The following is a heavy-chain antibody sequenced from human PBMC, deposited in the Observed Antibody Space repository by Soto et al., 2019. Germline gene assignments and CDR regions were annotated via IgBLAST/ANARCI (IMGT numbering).Heavy chain of an antibody. J-gene: IGHJ6*02. CDR2: IIPIFGTA. CDR3: ARDREARLYYYYYGMDV. Sequence: QVQLVQSGAEVKKPGSSVKVSCKASGGTFSSYAISWVRQAPGQGLEWMGGIIPIFGTANYAQKFQGRFTITADKSTSTVYMELSSLRYEDTAVYYCARDREARLYYYYYGMDVWGQGTTVTVSS. V-gene: IGHV1-69*06. CDR1: GGTFSSYA. D-gene: IGHD6-6*01.